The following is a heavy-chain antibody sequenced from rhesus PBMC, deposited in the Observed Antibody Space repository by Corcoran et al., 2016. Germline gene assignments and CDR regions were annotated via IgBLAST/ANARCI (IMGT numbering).Heavy chain of an antibody. CDR3: AISPGIAAASFDY. CDR1: GGSISDSYR. V-gene: IGHV4S10*01. J-gene: IGHJ4*01. D-gene: IGHD6-31*01. Sequence: QVQLQESGPGVVKPSETLSLPCAVSGGSISDSYRWSWIRQPPGKGLEWIGYIYGSSTSTNYNPSLKSRVTISKDTSKNQFSLKLSSVTAADTAVYYCAISPGIAAASFDYWGQGVLVTVSS. CDR2: IYGSSTST.